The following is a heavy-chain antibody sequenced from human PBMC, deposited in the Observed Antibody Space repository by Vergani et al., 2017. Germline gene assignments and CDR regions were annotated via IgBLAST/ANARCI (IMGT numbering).Heavy chain of an antibody. Sequence: QVQLVQSGAEVKKPGASVKVSCKASGYTFTSYYMHWVRQAPGQGLEWMGIINPSGGSTSYAQKFQGRVTMTRDTSTSTVYMELSSLRSEDTAVYYCARGYAEVVPAAIDEVLRYYYGMDVWGQGTTVTVSS. J-gene: IGHJ6*02. CDR3: ARGYAEVVPAAIDEVLRYYYGMDV. V-gene: IGHV1-46*01. CDR1: GYTFTSYY. CDR2: INPSGGST. D-gene: IGHD2-2*01.